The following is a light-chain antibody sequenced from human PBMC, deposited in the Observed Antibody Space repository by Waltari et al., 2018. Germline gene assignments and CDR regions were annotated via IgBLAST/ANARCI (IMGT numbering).Light chain of an antibody. CDR2: DFN. CDR3: SSYTRSSTGV. CDR1: SSDVGGYNY. J-gene: IGLJ3*02. V-gene: IGLV2-14*01. Sequence: QSALTQPASVSGSPGQSITISCTGTSSDVGGYNYVSWYQQHPGKAPKLMIYDFNNRPARVSTRFSGSKSGNTASLTISGIQAEDEADYYCSSYTRSSTGVFGGGTKLTVL.